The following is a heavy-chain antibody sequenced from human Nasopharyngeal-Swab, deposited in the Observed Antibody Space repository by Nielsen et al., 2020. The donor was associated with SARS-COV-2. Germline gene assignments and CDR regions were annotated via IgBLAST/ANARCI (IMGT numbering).Heavy chain of an antibody. CDR2: IWYDGSNK. V-gene: IGHV3-33*01. Sequence: WIRQLPGKGLEWVAVIWYDGSNKYYADSVKGRFTISRDNSKNTLYLQMNSLRAEDTAVYYCARDSTRVLLWFRESPLFDYWGQGTLVTVSS. D-gene: IGHD3-10*01. CDR3: ARDSTRVLLWFRESPLFDY. J-gene: IGHJ4*02.